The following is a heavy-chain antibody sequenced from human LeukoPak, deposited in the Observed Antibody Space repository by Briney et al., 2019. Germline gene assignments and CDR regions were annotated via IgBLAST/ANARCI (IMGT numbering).Heavy chain of an antibody. CDR2: IFYSGST. CDR1: GDSISIYY. Sequence: SETLSLTCSVSGDSISIYYWNWIRQPPGKALEWIGNIFYSGSTYYSPSLKSRVTISLDTSRNQFSLKLNSVTAADTAVYYCAKSNGYGLIDIWGQGTMFTVSS. D-gene: IGHD3-22*01. CDR3: AKSNGYGLIDI. J-gene: IGHJ3*02. V-gene: IGHV4-59*12.